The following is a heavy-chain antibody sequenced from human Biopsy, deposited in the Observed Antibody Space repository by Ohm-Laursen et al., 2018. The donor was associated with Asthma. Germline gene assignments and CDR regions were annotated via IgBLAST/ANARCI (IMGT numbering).Heavy chain of an antibody. Sequence: SLRLSCSASGFAVSRDHMFWVRQAPGKGLEWVSVIYSGGTSHTADPVRGRFTISRDYSKNTLHLQMHSLRAEDTAVYYCARGDSSNWSHYYFGYWGHGTLVTVSP. CDR3: ARGDSSNWSHYYFGY. J-gene: IGHJ4*01. V-gene: IGHV3-53*01. D-gene: IGHD3-22*01. CDR1: GFAVSRDH. CDR2: IYSGGTS.